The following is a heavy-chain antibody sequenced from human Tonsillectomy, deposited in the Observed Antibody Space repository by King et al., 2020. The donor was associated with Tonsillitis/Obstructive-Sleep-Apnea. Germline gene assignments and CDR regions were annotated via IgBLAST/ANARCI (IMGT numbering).Heavy chain of an antibody. CDR3: ARVVGQLVGRIDY. V-gene: IGHV3-33*01. CDR1: GFTFSSYG. Sequence: VQLVESGGGVVQPGRSLRLSCAASGFTFSSYGMHWVRQAPGKGLEWVAVIGYDGSNKYYADSVKGRFTISRDNSKNTLYLQMNSLRAEDTAVYYCARVVGQLVGRIDYWGQGTLVTVSS. CDR2: IGYDGSNK. J-gene: IGHJ4*02. D-gene: IGHD6-6*01.